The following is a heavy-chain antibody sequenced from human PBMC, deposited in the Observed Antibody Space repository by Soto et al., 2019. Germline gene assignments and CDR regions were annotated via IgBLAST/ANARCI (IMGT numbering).Heavy chain of an antibody. CDR1: GGTFSSYA. J-gene: IGHJ5*02. V-gene: IGHV1-69*06. CDR2: IIPIFGTA. Sequence: QVQLVQSGAEVKKPGSSVKVSCKASGGTFSSYAISWVRQAPGQGLEWMGGIIPIFGTANYAQKFQCRVAITADKSTSTAYMELSSLRSEDTAVYYCARDWPSSYYDFWSGYRTPKYNWFDPWGQGTLVTVSS. CDR3: ARDWPSSYYDFWSGYRTPKYNWFDP. D-gene: IGHD3-3*01.